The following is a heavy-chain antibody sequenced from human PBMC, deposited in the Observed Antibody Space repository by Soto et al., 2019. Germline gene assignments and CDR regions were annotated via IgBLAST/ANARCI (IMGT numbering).Heavy chain of an antibody. Sequence: QVQLQESGPGLLKPSETLSLTCTVSGGSISSYFYIWVRQPPGKGLEWIGSVYYTGTTDYNPSLKSRVTISVDTSKTQFSLKLSSVTAADTAVYYCARDLAAVPRAFDYWGRGTLVTVSS. V-gene: IGHV4-59*01. J-gene: IGHJ4*02. CDR2: VYYTGTT. CDR1: GGSISSYF. CDR3: ARDLAAVPRAFDY. D-gene: IGHD6-13*01.